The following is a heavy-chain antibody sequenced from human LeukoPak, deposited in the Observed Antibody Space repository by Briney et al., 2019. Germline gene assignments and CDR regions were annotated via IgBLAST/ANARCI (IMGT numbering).Heavy chain of an antibody. CDR2: IYYSGST. J-gene: IGHJ6*02. D-gene: IGHD1-1*01. Sequence: PSETLSLTCTVSGGSISSSSYYWGWIRQPPGKGLEWIGSIYYSGSTYYNPSLKSRVTISVDTSKNQFSLKLSSVTAADTAVYYCARRNWYYGMDVWGQGTTVTVSS. CDR3: ARRNWYYGMDV. V-gene: IGHV4-39*01. CDR1: GGSISSSSYY.